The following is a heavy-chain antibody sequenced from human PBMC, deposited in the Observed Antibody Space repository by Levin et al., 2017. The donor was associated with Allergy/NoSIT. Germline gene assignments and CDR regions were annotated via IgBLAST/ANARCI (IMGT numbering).Heavy chain of an antibody. Sequence: GASVKVSCKASGYTFTGYDINWVRQATGQGLEWMGWMNPNSGNTVYAQKFQGRVTMTRDTSISTAYMELTTLRFDDTAIYYCVRGARNTALITGVYYFDLWGRGTLVTVSS. J-gene: IGHJ2*01. CDR1: GYTFTGYD. CDR2: MNPNSGNT. D-gene: IGHD5-18*01. CDR3: VRGARNTALITGVYYFDL. V-gene: IGHV1-8*01.